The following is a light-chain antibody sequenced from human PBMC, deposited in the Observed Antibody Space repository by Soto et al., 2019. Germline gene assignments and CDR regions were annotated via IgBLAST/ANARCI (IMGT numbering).Light chain of an antibody. CDR2: STS. CDR3: QQYGGSPRYT. J-gene: IGKJ2*01. CDR1: QSVSSTY. Sequence: EIVLTQSPGTLSWSPGERATLSCRASQSVSSTYLAWYQQRPGQAPRVLIYSTSSRATGIPDRFSGSGSGTDFTLTISRLEPEDFAVYYCQQYGGSPRYTFGQGTKLEIK. V-gene: IGKV3-20*01.